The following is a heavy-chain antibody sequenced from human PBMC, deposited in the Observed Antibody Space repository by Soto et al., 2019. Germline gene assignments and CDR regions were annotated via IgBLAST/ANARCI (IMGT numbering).Heavy chain of an antibody. Sequence: GGSLRLSCAASGFTFSSYGMHWVRQAPGKGPEWVSAIGGSGGSTYHADSVKGRFTISRDNSKNTLYLQMSSLRAEDTAIYYCAKGTSTWYVYYYMDVWGKGTTVTVSS. V-gene: IGHV3-23*01. J-gene: IGHJ6*03. CDR3: AKGTSTWYVYYYMDV. CDR2: IGGSGGST. CDR1: GFTFSSYG. D-gene: IGHD6-13*01.